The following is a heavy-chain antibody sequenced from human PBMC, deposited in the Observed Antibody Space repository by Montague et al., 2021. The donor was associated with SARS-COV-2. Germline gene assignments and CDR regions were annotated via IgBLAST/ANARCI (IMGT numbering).Heavy chain of an antibody. CDR1: GGSVSGTSYY. D-gene: IGHD2-2*01. V-gene: IGHV4-39*01. CDR3: ARQGGPAGKHWFDP. Sequence: SETLSLTCTVSGGSVSGTSYYWPWIRQPPGKGLEWIVNIHHSGTTFYNLSLKSRVTISVDTSKNEVSLKLNSVTAADTAVYYCARQGGPAGKHWFDPWGQGTLVTVSS. CDR2: IHHSGTT. J-gene: IGHJ5*02.